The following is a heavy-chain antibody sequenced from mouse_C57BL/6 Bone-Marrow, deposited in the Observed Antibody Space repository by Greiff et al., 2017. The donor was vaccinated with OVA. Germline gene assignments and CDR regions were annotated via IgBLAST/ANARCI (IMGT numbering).Heavy chain of an antibody. Sequence: EVNLVESGPSLVRPSQTLSLTCTVTGFSINSDCYWIWIRQFPGNKLEYIGYTFYSGITYYTPSLESRTYITRDTAKNQFSLKLSSVTTEDTATYYCAREGLLAGYVDVWGTGTTVTVSS. V-gene: IGHV3-3*01. CDR2: TFYSGIT. D-gene: IGHD1-1*01. J-gene: IGHJ1*03. CDR3: AREGLLAGYVDV. CDR1: GFSINSDCY.